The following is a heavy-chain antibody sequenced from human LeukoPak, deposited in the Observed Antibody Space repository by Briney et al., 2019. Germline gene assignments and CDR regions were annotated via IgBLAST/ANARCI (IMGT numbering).Heavy chain of an antibody. Sequence: GGSLRLSCAASGFTLSSNWMHWVRQAPGKGLVWVSRINGDGSTTSYAGSVKGRFTISRDNAKNTLYLQMNSLRAEDTAVYYCARETSGRGMDVWGQGTTVTVSS. CDR2: INGDGSTT. J-gene: IGHJ6*02. V-gene: IGHV3-74*01. CDR3: ARETSGRGMDV. CDR1: GFTLSSNW. D-gene: IGHD6-19*01.